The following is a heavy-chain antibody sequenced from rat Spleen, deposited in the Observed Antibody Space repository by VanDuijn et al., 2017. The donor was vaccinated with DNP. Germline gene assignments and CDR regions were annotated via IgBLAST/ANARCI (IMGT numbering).Heavy chain of an antibody. J-gene: IGHJ3*01. V-gene: IGHV5-7*01. CDR2: IRYDGGRM. Sequence: EVQLVESGGGLVQPGRSLKLSCAVSGFTFSDYNMAWVRQAPTKGLEWVAYIRYDGGRMYYGDSVKGRFTISRDNAKSTLYLQMNSLRYEDTATYYCARDRTGTWFAYWGQGTLVTVSS. D-gene: IGHD5-1*01. CDR3: ARDRTGTWFAY. CDR1: GFTFSDYN.